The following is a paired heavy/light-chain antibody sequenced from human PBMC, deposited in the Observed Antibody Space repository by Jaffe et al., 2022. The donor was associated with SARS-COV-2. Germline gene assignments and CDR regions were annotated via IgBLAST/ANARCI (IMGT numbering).Light chain of an antibody. CDR3: QQSYTTPS. CDR1: QSIGRS. CDR2: LTS. V-gene: IGKV1-39*01. Sequence: DIQLTQSPSSLSASVGDRVAITCRASQSIGRSLNWYQQKPGKAPNLLIYLTSNLQGGVPSRFSGSGSGTDFTLTISSLQPEDFATYYCQQSYTTPSFGGGTNVEIK. J-gene: IGKJ4*01.
Heavy chain of an antibody. Sequence: EVHLVESGGGLVQPGGSLRLSCAASGFTFINHDINWVRQAPGKGLEWVSHIKGSSNRTYYAGSLKGRSTISRDNSKNTVYLQMNSLRAEDTAVYYCAKGTMTESRFDYWGQGVLVTVSS. V-gene: IGHV3-23*04. D-gene: IGHD2-21*02. J-gene: IGHJ4*02. CDR1: GFTFINHD. CDR3: AKGTMTESRFDY. CDR2: IKGSSNRT.